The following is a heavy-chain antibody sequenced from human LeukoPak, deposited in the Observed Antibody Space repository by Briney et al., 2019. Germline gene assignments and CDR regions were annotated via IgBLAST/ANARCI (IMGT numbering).Heavy chain of an antibody. D-gene: IGHD3-22*01. Sequence: GGTLRLSCAASGFTFSSYGMSWVRQAPGKGLEWVSAISGSGGSTYYADSVKGRFTISRDNAKNSLYLQMNSLRAEDTAVYYCARDDYYDSSGYYLAWGQGTLVTVSS. CDR3: ARDDYYDSSGYYLA. V-gene: IGHV3-23*01. J-gene: IGHJ5*02. CDR1: GFTFSSYG. CDR2: ISGSGGST.